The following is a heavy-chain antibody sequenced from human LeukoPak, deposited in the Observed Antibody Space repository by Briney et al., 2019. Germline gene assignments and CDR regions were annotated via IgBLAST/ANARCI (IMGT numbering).Heavy chain of an antibody. CDR1: GGSISGYY. V-gene: IGHV4-59*08. D-gene: IGHD2-8*01. CDR3: ARFRPGTNPFDY. Sequence: PSETLSLTCTVSGGSISGYYWSWIRQPPGKGLEWIGFVHYSGNTKYNPSLQRRVTMSVDTAKNQFTLKLFSVTAADTAVYYCARFRPGTNPFDYWGQGTLVTVSS. CDR2: VHYSGNT. J-gene: IGHJ4*02.